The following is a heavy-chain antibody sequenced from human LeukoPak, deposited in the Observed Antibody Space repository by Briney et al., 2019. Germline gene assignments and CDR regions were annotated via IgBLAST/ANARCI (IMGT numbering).Heavy chain of an antibody. CDR3: ATPYCSSTSCPYYFDY. CDR2: IIPIFGTA. Sequence: ASVKVSCKASGGTFSSYAISWVRQAPGQGLEWMGGIIPIFGTANYAQKFQGRVTITTDESTSTAYMELSSLRSEDTAVYYCATPYCSSTSCPYYFDYWGQGTLVTVSS. D-gene: IGHD2-2*01. CDR1: GGTFSSYA. V-gene: IGHV1-69*05. J-gene: IGHJ4*02.